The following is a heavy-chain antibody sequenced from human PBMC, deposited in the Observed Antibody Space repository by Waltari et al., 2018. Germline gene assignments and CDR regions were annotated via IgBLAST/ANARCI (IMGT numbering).Heavy chain of an antibody. V-gene: IGHV4-39*07. D-gene: IGHD3-22*01. Sequence: QLQLQESGPGLVKPSETLSLTCTVSGGSISRSTYYWGWIRQPPGKGLGWIGSIYYSGSTYYNPSLKSRVTISVDTSKNQFSLKLSSVTAADTAVYYCARQNYDSSGYYLYWGQGTLVTVSS. CDR1: GGSISRSTYY. J-gene: IGHJ4*02. CDR3: ARQNYDSSGYYLY. CDR2: IYYSGST.